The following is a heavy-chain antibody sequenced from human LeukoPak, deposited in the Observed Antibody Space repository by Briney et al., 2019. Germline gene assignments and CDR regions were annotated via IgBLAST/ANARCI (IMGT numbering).Heavy chain of an antibody. CDR1: GGSISSYY. V-gene: IGHV4-59*01. D-gene: IGHD2-2*01. CDR3: ARAPLSSTFNY. Sequence: SETLSLTCTVSGGSISSYYWSWIRQPPGKGLEWIGYNYYSGSTNYNPSLKSRVTISVDTSKNQFSLKLSSVTAADTAVYYCARAPLSSTFNYWGQGTLVTVSS. J-gene: IGHJ4*02. CDR2: NYYSGST.